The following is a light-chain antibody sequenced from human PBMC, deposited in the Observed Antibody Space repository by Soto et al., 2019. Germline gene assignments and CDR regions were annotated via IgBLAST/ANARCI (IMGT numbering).Light chain of an antibody. Sequence: EIVLTQSPGTLSLSPGERATLSCRASQSFSSNYLAWYQQKPGQAPRLLIYGTSSRATGIPDRFSGSGSGTDFTLTISRLEPEDCAVYFCQQYGDSRRFTFGHGTKVDIK. CDR1: QSFSSNY. J-gene: IGKJ3*01. CDR2: GTS. V-gene: IGKV3-20*01. CDR3: QQYGDSRRFT.